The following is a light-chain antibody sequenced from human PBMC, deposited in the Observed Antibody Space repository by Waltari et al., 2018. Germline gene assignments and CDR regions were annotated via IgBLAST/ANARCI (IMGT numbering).Light chain of an antibody. CDR3: AAWDDNLNAVV. V-gene: IGLV1-36*01. J-gene: IGLJ2*01. CDR1: SSNIGNNV. Sequence: QSVLTQPPSVSEAPRQRVTIACSGSSSNIGNNVVNWYQQVPGEAPKLLIYYDDMLPAWVSDRFSGSRSGTSASLATSGLQSEDEADYYCAAWDDNLNAVVFGGGTKVTVL. CDR2: YDD.